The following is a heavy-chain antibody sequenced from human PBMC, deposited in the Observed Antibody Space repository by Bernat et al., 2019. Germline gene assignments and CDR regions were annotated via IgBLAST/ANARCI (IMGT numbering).Heavy chain of an antibody. Sequence: QVQLVESGGGVVQPGRSLRLSCTASGFTFSTYAMHWVRQAPGKGLEWVAVISYHGIDKYYAGSVEGRFTISRDKSKNTLFLQMNSLRPEDMAVYYCARDKGYSSSSGSLGYWGQGTLVTVSS. CDR1: GFTFSTYA. V-gene: IGHV3-30-3*01. J-gene: IGHJ4*02. D-gene: IGHD6-6*01. CDR3: ARDKGYSSSSGSLGY. CDR2: ISYHGIDK.